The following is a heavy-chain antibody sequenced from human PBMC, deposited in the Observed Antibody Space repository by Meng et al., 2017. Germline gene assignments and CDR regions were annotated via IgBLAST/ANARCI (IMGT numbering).Heavy chain of an antibody. J-gene: IGHJ4*02. V-gene: IGHV3-23*01. CDR2: ISGSGDST. CDR3: ARVGFEGICTRDRRSVFFFDS. D-gene: IGHD2-8*02. CDR1: GFTLSSYA. Sequence: GESLKISCAASGFTLSSYAMSWVGQAPGKGLEWVSAISGSGDSTYYADSVKGRFTISRDNSKNTLYLQMNSLRAEDTAVYYCARVGFEGICTRDRRSVFFFDSWGQGTLVTVSS.